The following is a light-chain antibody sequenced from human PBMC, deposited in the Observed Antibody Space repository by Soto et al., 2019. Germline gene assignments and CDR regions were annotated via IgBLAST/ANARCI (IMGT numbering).Light chain of an antibody. Sequence: EIVLTQSPATLSLSPGERATLSCRASQSFSSYLAWYQQKPGQAPRLLIYDASNRATGIPARFSGSGSGTDFSLTISSLEPEDVAVYYCQQRSNWPPITFGQGTRLEIK. CDR2: DAS. V-gene: IGKV3-11*01. CDR1: QSFSSY. CDR3: QQRSNWPPIT. J-gene: IGKJ5*01.